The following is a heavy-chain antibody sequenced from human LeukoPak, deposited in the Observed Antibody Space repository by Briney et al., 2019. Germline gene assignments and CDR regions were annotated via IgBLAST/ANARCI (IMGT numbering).Heavy chain of an antibody. V-gene: IGHV4-59*01. Sequence: SETLSLTCTVSGGSISSYYWSWIRQPPGKGLEWIGYIYYSGSTNYNPSLKSRVTISVDTSKNQLSLKLSSVTAADTAVYYCARGPSSSWYNWFDPWGQGTLVTVSS. CDR1: GGSISSYY. CDR3: ARGPSSSWYNWFDP. J-gene: IGHJ5*02. CDR2: IYYSGST. D-gene: IGHD6-13*01.